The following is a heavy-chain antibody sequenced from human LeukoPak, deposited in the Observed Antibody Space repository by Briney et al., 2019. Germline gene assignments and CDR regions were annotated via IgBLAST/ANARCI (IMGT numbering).Heavy chain of an antibody. CDR2: ISYDGSNK. D-gene: IGHD3-22*01. V-gene: IGHV3-30*03. CDR1: GFTFSSYG. CDR3: ARGWTYYYDSSGYYGYYFDY. Sequence: PGGSLRLSCAASGFTFSSYGMHWVRQAPGKGLEWVAVISYDGSNKYYADSVKGRFTISRDNSKNTLYLQMNSLRAEDTAVYYCARGWTYYYDSSGYYGYYFDYWGQGTLVTVSS. J-gene: IGHJ4*02.